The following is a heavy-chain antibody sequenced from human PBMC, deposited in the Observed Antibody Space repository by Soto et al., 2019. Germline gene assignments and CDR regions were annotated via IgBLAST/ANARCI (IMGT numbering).Heavy chain of an antibody. CDR2: IYYSGST. CDR1: GGSISSYY. V-gene: IGHV4-59*08. J-gene: IGHJ6*02. D-gene: IGHD3-10*01. Sequence: SETLSLTCTVSGGSISSYYWSWIRQPPGKGLEWIGYIYYSGSTNYNPSLKSRVTISVDTSKNQFSLKLSSVTAADTAVYYCARLEGYMVRGIIIVDWYDYYYGMDVWGQGTTVTVSS. CDR3: ARLEGYMVRGIIIVDWYDYYYGMDV.